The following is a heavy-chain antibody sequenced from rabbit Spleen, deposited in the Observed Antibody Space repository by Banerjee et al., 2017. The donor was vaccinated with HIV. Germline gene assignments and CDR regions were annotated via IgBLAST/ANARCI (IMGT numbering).Heavy chain of an antibody. V-gene: IGHV1S40*01. Sequence: QSLEESGGDLVKPGASLTLTCTASGFDFSSSDYMCWVRQAPGKGLQWIACINAVTGKAVYATWATGRFTISKTSSTSVTLQMTSLTAADTATYFCARDSGSSFSSYGMDLWGPGTLVTVS. CDR2: INAVTGKA. CDR1: GFDFSSSDY. CDR3: ARDSGSSFSSYGMDL. J-gene: IGHJ6*01. D-gene: IGHD8-1*01.